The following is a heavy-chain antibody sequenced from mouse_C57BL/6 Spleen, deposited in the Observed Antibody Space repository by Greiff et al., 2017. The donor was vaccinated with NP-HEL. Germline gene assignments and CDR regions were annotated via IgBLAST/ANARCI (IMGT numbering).Heavy chain of an antibody. V-gene: IGHV1-82*01. CDR2: IYPGDGDT. CDR1: GYAFSSSW. D-gene: IGHD3-2*02. CDR3: ARETGSSGYQFAY. J-gene: IGHJ3*01. Sequence: QVQLKQSGPELVKPGASVKISCKASGYAFSSSWMNWVKQRPGKGLEWIGRIYPGDGDTKYNGKFKGKATLTADKSSSTAYMQLSSLTSEDSAVYFCARETGSSGYQFAYWGQGTLVTVSA.